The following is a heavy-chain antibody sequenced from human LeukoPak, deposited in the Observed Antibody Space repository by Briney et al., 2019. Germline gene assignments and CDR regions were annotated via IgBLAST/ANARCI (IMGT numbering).Heavy chain of an antibody. CDR1: GGSISSSNW. Sequence: SGTLSLTCAVSGGSISSSNWWSWVRQPPGKGLEWIGSIYYSGSTYYNPSLKGRVTISVDTSKNQFSLKLSSVTAADTAVYYCARHFGLLWFGELLFDYWGQGTLVTVSS. J-gene: IGHJ4*02. CDR2: IYYSGST. V-gene: IGHV4-4*02. D-gene: IGHD3-10*01. CDR3: ARHFGLLWFGELLFDY.